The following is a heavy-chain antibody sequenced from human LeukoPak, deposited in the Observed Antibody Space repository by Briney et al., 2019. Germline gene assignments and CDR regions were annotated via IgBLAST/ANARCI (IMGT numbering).Heavy chain of an antibody. J-gene: IGHJ6*04. Sequence: ASVKVSCKASGGTFSSYAISWVRQAPGQGLEWMGWISAYNGNTNYAQKLQGRVTMTTDTSTSTAYMELRSLRSDDTAVYYCARLTYYDILTGPSGYYYYGMDVWGKGTTVTVSS. CDR2: ISAYNGNT. CDR3: ARLTYYDILTGPSGYYYYGMDV. CDR1: GGTFSSYA. D-gene: IGHD3-9*01. V-gene: IGHV1-18*01.